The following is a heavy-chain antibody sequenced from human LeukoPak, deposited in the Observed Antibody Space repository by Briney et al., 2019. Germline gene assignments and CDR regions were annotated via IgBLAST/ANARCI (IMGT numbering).Heavy chain of an antibody. Sequence: ASVKVSCKASGYTFSGSDMNWVRQAPGQGLEWMGGIIPIFGTANYAQKFQGRVTITADKSTSTAYMELSSLRSEDTAVYYCARGFGNSPKYYYYYMDVWGKGTTVTVSS. CDR3: ARGFGNSPKYYYYYMDV. CDR1: GYTFSGSD. CDR2: IIPIFGTA. V-gene: IGHV1-69*06. D-gene: IGHD3-10*01. J-gene: IGHJ6*03.